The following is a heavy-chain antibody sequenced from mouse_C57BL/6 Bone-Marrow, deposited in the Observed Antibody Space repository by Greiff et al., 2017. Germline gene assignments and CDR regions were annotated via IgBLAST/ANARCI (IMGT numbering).Heavy chain of an antibody. Sequence: QVQLQQPGAELVKPGASVKLSCKASGYTFTSYWMHWVKQRPGQGLEWIGMIHPNSGSTNYNAKFKSKATLTVDKSSSTAYMQLSSLTSEDSAVYYCARGYYGSSSWYFDVWGTGTTVTVSS. CDR2: IHPNSGST. J-gene: IGHJ1*03. CDR3: ARGYYGSSSWYFDV. D-gene: IGHD1-1*01. CDR1: GYTFTSYW. V-gene: IGHV1-64*01.